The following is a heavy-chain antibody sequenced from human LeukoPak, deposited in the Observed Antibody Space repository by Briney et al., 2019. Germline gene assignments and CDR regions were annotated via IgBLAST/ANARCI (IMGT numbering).Heavy chain of an antibody. D-gene: IGHD3-22*01. Sequence: ASVKVSCKASGYTFTGYYMHWVRQAPGQGLEWMGWIYPNSGGTNYAQKFQGRVTMTRDTSISTAYMELSRLSSDDTAVYYCARGDMIVAYYFDYWGQGTLVTVSS. CDR3: ARGDMIVAYYFDY. CDR2: IYPNSGGT. CDR1: GYTFTGYY. V-gene: IGHV1-2*02. J-gene: IGHJ4*02.